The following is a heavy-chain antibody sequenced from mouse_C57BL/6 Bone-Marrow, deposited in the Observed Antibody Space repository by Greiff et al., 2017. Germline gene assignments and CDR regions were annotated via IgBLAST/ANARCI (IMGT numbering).Heavy chain of an antibody. J-gene: IGHJ2*01. CDR3: AREGAYYGNYGDY. V-gene: IGHV1-26*01. Sequence: EVQLQQSGPELVKPGASVKISCKASGYTFTDYYMNWVKQSHGKSLEWIGDINPNNGGTSYNQKFKGKATLTVDKSSSTAYMELRSLTSEDSAVYYCAREGAYYGNYGDYWGQGTTLTVSS. CDR1: GYTFTDYY. CDR2: INPNNGGT. D-gene: IGHD2-10*01.